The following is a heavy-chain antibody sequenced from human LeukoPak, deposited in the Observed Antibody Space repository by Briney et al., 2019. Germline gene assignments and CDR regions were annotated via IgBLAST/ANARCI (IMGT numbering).Heavy chain of an antibody. CDR2: ISSSSSYI. V-gene: IGHV3-21*01. D-gene: IGHD1-14*01. CDR3: AREVRLSEYYLDY. Sequence: GGSLRLSCAASGFTFSSYSMNWVRQAPGKGLEWVSSISSSSSYIYYADSVKGRFTISRDNAKNSLYLQMNSLRAEDTAVYYCAREVRLSEYYLDYWGQGILVTVSS. CDR1: GFTFSSYS. J-gene: IGHJ4*02.